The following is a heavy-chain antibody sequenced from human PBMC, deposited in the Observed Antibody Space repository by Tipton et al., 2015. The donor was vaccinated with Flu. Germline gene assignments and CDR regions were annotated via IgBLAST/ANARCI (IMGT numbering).Heavy chain of an antibody. Sequence: TLSLTCTVSGGSTNEYYWSWLRQAPGRGLEWLGHVYYTGVPTFNPSLRGRLIISLDNSRDRFSLKLTSVTSADTAVYYCARLRADPSADWHTFYSWDHGSLVTVSS. D-gene: IGHD3-9*01. CDR2: VYYTGVP. J-gene: IGHJ5*01. CDR1: GGSTNEYY. CDR3: ARLRADPSADWHTFYS. V-gene: IGHV4-59*08.